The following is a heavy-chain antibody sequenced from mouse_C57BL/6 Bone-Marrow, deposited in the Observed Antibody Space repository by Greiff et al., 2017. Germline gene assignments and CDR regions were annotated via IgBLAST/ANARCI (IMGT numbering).Heavy chain of an antibody. CDR3: ARSSGWFAY. J-gene: IGHJ3*01. V-gene: IGHV1-50*01. D-gene: IGHD3-1*01. Sequence: QVQLQQPGAELVQPGASVKLSCTASGYTFTSYWMQWVKQRPGQGLEWIGEIDPSDSYTNYNQKFKGKATLTVDPSSSTAYMQLSSLASEDSAGYYCARSSGWFAYWGQGTLVTVSA. CDR1: GYTFTSYW. CDR2: IDPSDSYT.